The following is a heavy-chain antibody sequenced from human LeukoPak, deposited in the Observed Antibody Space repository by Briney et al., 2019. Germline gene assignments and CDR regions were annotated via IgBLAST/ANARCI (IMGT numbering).Heavy chain of an antibody. CDR3: ARISSSGIAGVIAAADDGDY. Sequence: ASVKVSCKASGYTFTSYYMHWVRQAPGQGLEGMGIINPSGGSNSYAQKFQSRVTMTRDTSTSTVYMELSSLRSEDTAVYYCARISSSGIAGVIAAADDGDYWGQGTLVTVSS. V-gene: IGHV1-46*01. CDR1: GYTFTSYY. D-gene: IGHD6-13*01. CDR2: INPSGGSN. J-gene: IGHJ4*02.